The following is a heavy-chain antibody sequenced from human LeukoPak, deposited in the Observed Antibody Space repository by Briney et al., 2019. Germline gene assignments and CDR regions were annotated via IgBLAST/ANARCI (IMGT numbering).Heavy chain of an antibody. D-gene: IGHD5-24*01. CDR1: GYTFTGYY. V-gene: IGHV1-2*02. Sequence: ASVKVSCKASGYTFTGYYMHWVRQAPGQGLEWMGWSNPNSGGTNYAQKFQGRVTMTRDTSISTAYMELSRLRSDDTAVYYCARGGWRRDGYKADCWGQGTLVTVSS. CDR2: SNPNSGGT. J-gene: IGHJ4*02. CDR3: ARGGWRRDGYKADC.